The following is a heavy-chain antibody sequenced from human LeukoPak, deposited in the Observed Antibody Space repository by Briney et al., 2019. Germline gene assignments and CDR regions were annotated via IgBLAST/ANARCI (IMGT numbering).Heavy chain of an antibody. CDR2: INPYSGAA. Sequence: ASVKVSCKASGYTFTGYYMHWVRQAPGQGLEWMGWINPYSGAAYFAQEFQGRVTMTSDTSISTAYMELSGLRSDDTAVYYCARGPLIAIAGVQSTDLFYFEFWGQGTLVTVSA. J-gene: IGHJ4*02. CDR1: GYTFTGYY. V-gene: IGHV1-2*02. CDR3: ARGPLIAIAGVQSTDLFYFEF. D-gene: IGHD6-13*01.